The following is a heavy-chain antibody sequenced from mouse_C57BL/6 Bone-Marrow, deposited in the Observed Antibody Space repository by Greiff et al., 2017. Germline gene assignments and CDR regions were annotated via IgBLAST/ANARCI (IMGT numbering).Heavy chain of an antibody. V-gene: IGHV2-2*01. Sequence: VKLMESGPGLVQPSQSLSITCTVSGFSLTSYGVHWVRQSPGKGLEWLGVIWSGGSTDYNAAFISRLSISKDNSKSQVFFKMNSLQADDTAIYYWARKAITTVVATDAMDYWGQGTSVTVSS. CDR2: IWSGGST. CDR3: ARKAITTVVATDAMDY. D-gene: IGHD1-1*01. CDR1: GFSLTSYG. J-gene: IGHJ4*01.